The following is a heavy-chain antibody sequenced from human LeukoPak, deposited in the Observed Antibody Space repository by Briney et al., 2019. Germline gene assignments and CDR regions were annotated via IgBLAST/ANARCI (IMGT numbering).Heavy chain of an antibody. CDR2: ISCSGSTI. CDR1: GFTFSDYY. Sequence: GGSLRLSCAASGFTFSDYYMSWIRQAPGKGLEWVSYISCSGSTIYYADSEKGRFTISRDNAKHSLYLQMNSLRAEDRAVYYCVRDEPGSSWYNWGQGTLVTVS. D-gene: IGHD6-13*01. J-gene: IGHJ4*02. V-gene: IGHV3-11*01. CDR3: VRDEPGSSWYN.